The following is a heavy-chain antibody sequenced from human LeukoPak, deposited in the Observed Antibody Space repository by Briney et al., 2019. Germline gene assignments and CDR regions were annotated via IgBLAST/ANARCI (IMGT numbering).Heavy chain of an antibody. CDR3: ARANYYDTSGYSRGAFDI. J-gene: IGHJ3*02. CDR2: MYHSGST. V-gene: IGHV4-38-2*02. Sequence: SETLSLTCTVSGYSISSGFYWGWIRQPPGKGLEWIGSMYHSGSTYYNPSLKSRVTISVDTSKKQFSLKLNTVTAADTAVYYCARANYYDTSGYSRGAFDIWGQGTMVTVSS. D-gene: IGHD3-22*01. CDR1: GYSISSGFY.